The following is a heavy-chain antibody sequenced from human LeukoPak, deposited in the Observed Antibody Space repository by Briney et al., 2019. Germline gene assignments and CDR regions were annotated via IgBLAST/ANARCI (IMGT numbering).Heavy chain of an antibody. V-gene: IGHV4-34*08. Sequence: GSLRLSCAASGFTFSDFYMTWIRQPPGKGLEWIGEINHSGSTNYNPSLKSRVTISVDTSKNQFSLKLSSVTAADTAVHYCGARRSIQLWLRNNWFDPWGQGTLVTVSS. D-gene: IGHD5-18*01. CDR3: GARRSIQLWLRNNWFDP. CDR1: GFTFSDFY. CDR2: INHSGST. J-gene: IGHJ5*02.